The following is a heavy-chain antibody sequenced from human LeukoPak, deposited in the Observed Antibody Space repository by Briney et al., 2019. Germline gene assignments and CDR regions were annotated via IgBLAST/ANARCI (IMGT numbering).Heavy chain of an antibody. CDR3: ARGIYYYNSGSAFDY. CDR1: GGSISSSYYC. V-gene: IGHV4-39*01. Sequence: ASETLSLTCTVSGGSISSSYYCWGWIRQPPGKGLEWIGTMYYSGSTYYSPSFKSRVTISVDTSKNQFSLKLSSVTAADTAVYYCARGIYYYNSGSAFDYWGQGTLVTVSS. CDR2: MYYSGST. J-gene: IGHJ4*02. D-gene: IGHD3-10*01.